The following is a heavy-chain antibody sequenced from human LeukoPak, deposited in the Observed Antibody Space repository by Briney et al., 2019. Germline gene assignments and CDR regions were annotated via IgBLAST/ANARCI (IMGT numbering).Heavy chain of an antibody. J-gene: IGHJ6*03. CDR3: ARDYYAFWCGATYYYYYYMDV. CDR1: GFTFSSYW. Sequence: GGSLRLSCAASGFTFSSYWMSWVRQAPGKGLEWVANIKQDGSEKYYVDSVRGRFTISRDNAKNSLYLQMNSLRAEDTAVYYCARDYYAFWCGATYYYYYYMDVWGKGTTVTVSS. V-gene: IGHV3-7*01. D-gene: IGHD3-3*01. CDR2: IKQDGSEK.